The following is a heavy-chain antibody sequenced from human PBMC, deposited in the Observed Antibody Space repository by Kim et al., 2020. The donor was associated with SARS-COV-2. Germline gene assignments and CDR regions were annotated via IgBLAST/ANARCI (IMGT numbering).Heavy chain of an antibody. Sequence: GGSLRLSCAASGIPFSNAWLSWVRQAPGKGLEWVGRIKSKKDGETTDYAAPVKGRFAISRDDSQKTLYLQMNSVNTEDMAVYYCATDPPGYYYYGLDVWGQGTTVTVS. V-gene: IGHV3-15*01. J-gene: IGHJ6*02. CDR2: IKSKKDGETT. CDR1: GIPFSNAW. CDR3: ATDPPGYYYYGLDV.